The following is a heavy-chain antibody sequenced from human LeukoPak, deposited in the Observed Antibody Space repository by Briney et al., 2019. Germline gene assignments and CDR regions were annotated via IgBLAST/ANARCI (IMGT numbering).Heavy chain of an antibody. CDR2: IGSGDMIT. J-gene: IGHJ4*02. CDR3: ARGDGGDDILTGFYDY. Sequence: PGGSLRLSCAASGFTFSNYEMNWVRQAPGKALEWISYIGSGDMITFYADSSRGRFTISRDNSKNSVFLQMDSLRAEDTAVYYCARGDGGDDILTGFYDYWGQGTVVTVSS. D-gene: IGHD3-9*01. CDR1: GFTFSNYE. V-gene: IGHV3-48*03.